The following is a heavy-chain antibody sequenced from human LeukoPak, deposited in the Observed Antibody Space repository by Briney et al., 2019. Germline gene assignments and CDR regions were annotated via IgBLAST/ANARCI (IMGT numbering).Heavy chain of an antibody. V-gene: IGHV3-30*18. CDR2: TSFDGGNK. Sequence: PGRSLRLSCAAAGFIFSNHGFNWVRQAPGKGLEWVAVTSFDGGNKYYADSVKGRFTISRDNSRNTLYLQMNSLRTEDTAIYYCAKERAVAVNDAFDVWGQGTMVTVSS. CDR1: GFIFSNHG. J-gene: IGHJ3*01. CDR3: AKERAVAVNDAFDV. D-gene: IGHD6-19*01.